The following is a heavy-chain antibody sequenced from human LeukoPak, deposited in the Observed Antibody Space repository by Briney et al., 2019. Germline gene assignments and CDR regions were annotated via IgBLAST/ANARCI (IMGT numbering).Heavy chain of an antibody. Sequence: PSETLSLTCAVYGGSFSGYYWSWIRQPPGKGLEWIGEINHSGSTNYNPSLKSRVTISVDTSKNQFSLKLSPVTAADTAVYYCARKVGVRGVFDYWGQGTLVTVSS. D-gene: IGHD3-10*01. J-gene: IGHJ4*02. CDR2: INHSGST. CDR3: ARKVGVRGVFDY. CDR1: GGSFSGYY. V-gene: IGHV4-34*01.